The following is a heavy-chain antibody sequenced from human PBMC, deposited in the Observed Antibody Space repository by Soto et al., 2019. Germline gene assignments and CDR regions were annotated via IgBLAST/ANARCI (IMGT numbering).Heavy chain of an antibody. Sequence: QGQLLQSGDEVQKPGASVRVSCRASGYDFTSYGISWVRQAPGQGLEWVSWISAYNGKRDTAQKFQGRVTMTLDTSTDTAHMELGDLRSADTVVDYCARGRIVASIHDAFEIWGQGTMVAGSS. D-gene: IGHD2-21*01. V-gene: IGHV1-18*01. CDR2: ISAYNGKR. J-gene: IGHJ3*02. CDR3: ARGRIVASIHDAFEI. CDR1: GYDFTSYG.